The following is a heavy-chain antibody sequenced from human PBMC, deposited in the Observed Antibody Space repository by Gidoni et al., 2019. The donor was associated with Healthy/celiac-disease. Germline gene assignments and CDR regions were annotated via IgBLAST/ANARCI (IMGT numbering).Heavy chain of an antibody. V-gene: IGHV1-3*01. CDR2: INAGNGNT. J-gene: IGHJ4*02. CDR3: AREGEEEGYYPFDY. Sequence: QVQLVQSGAEVKKPGASVKVSCKVSGYTFTSYAMHWVRQAPGQRLEWMGWINAGNGNTKYSQKFQGRVTITRDTSASTAYMELSSLRSEDTAVYYCAREGEEEGYYPFDYWGQGTLVTVSS. CDR1: GYTFTSYA. D-gene: IGHD3-3*01.